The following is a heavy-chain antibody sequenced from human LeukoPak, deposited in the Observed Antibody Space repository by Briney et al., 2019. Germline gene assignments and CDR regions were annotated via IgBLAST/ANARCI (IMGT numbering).Heavy chain of an antibody. J-gene: IGHJ4*02. CDR3: ARHVAVAGTSPFDY. D-gene: IGHD6-19*01. CDR1: GGSINNYY. V-gene: IGHV4-59*08. CDR2: IYYRGST. Sequence: PSGTLSLTCTVSGGSINNYYWNWFRQPPGRGLEWIGYIYYRGSTNCNPSLKSRVIVSVDTSKNQFSLNLRSVTAADTAVYFCARHVAVAGTSPFDYWGQGTLVTVSS.